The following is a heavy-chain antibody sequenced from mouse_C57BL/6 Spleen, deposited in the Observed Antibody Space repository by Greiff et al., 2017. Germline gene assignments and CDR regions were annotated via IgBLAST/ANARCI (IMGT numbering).Heavy chain of an antibody. V-gene: IGHV1-9*01. CDR3: ARRYDYDGDYFDY. D-gene: IGHD2-4*01. CDR1: GYTFTGYW. CDR2: ILPGSGST. Sequence: QVQLQQSGAELMKPGASVKLSCKATGYTFTGYWIEWVKQRPGHGLEWIGEILPGSGSTNYNEKFKGKATFTADTSSNTAYMQLSSLTTEDSAIYYCARRYDYDGDYFDYWGQGTTLTVSS. J-gene: IGHJ2*01.